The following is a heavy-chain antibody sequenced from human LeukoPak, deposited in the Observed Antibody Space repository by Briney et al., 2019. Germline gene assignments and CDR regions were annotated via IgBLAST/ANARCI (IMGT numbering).Heavy chain of an antibody. CDR2: ISYDGSNK. V-gene: IGHV3-30-3*01. J-gene: IGHJ6*02. Sequence: GGSLRLSCAASGFTFSSYAMHWVRQAPGKGLEWVAVISYDGSNKYYADSVKGRFTISRDNSKNTLYLQMNSLRAEDTAVYYCARDRPSDYYSMDVWGQGTTVTVSS. CDR3: ARDRPSDYYSMDV. CDR1: GFTFSSYA.